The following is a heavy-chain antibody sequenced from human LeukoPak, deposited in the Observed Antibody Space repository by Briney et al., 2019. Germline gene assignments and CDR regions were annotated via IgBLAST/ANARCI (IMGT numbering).Heavy chain of an antibody. CDR2: INPNSGGT. D-gene: IGHD1-26*01. V-gene: IGHV1-2*06. CDR3: ASLGATTLSYYGMDV. CDR1: GYTFTDYY. Sequence: ASVKVSCKASGYTFTDYYMHWVRQAPGQGLEWMGRINPNSGGTNYAQNFQGRVTMTRDTSISTAYMELSRLTSDDTAVFYCASLGATTLSYYGMDVWGQGTTVTVSS. J-gene: IGHJ6*02.